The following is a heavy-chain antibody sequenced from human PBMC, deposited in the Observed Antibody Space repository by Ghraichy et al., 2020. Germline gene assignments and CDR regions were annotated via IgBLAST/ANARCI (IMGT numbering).Heavy chain of an antibody. CDR2: IIPIFGTA. CDR3: ARDPSTGAGMDV. Sequence: SVKVSCKASGGTFSSYAISWVRQAPGPGLEWMGGIIPIFGTANYAQKFQGRVTITADESTSTAYMELSSLRSEYTAVYYCARDPSTGAGMDVWGQGTTVTVSS. CDR1: GGTFSSYA. J-gene: IGHJ6*02. D-gene: IGHD4-17*01. V-gene: IGHV1-69*13.